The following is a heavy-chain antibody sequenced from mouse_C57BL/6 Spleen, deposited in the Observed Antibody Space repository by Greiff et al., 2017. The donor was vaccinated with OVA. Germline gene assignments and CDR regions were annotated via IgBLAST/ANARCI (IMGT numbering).Heavy chain of an antibody. V-gene: IGHV5-9*04. CDR3: ARHGGLRNYAMDY. CDR1: GFTFSSYT. Sequence: EVQVVESGGGLVKPGGSLKLSCAASGFTFSSYTMSWVRQTPEKRLEWVATISGGGGNTYYPDSVKGRFTISRDNAKNTLYLQMSSLRSEDTAVYYCARHGGLRNYAMDYWGLGTSVTVSS. J-gene: IGHJ4*01. D-gene: IGHD2-4*01. CDR2: ISGGGGNT.